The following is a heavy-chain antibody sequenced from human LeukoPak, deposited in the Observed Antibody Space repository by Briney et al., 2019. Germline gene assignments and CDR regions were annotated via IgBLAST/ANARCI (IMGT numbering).Heavy chain of an antibody. Sequence: SETLSLTCTASGGSISSYYWSWIRQPPGKGLEWIGYIYYSGSTNYNASLTNRVTISVDTSKNQFSLKLSSVTAADTAVYYCARLVAATGNFDYWGQGTLVTVSS. CDR2: IYYSGST. V-gene: IGHV4-59*01. CDR1: GGSISSYY. D-gene: IGHD6-13*01. CDR3: ARLVAATGNFDY. J-gene: IGHJ4*02.